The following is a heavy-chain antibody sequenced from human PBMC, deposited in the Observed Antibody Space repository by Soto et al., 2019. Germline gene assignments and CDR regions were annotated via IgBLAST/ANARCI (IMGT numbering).Heavy chain of an antibody. D-gene: IGHD5-18*01. CDR3: TRQETSYGPIDY. Sequence: GGSLRLSCAASGFTFSGSAMHWVRQASGKGLEWVVRIRSKANSYATAYAASVKGRFTFSRDDSKNTAYLQMNSLKTEDTAVYYCTRQETSYGPIDYWGQGTLVTVSS. V-gene: IGHV3-73*01. J-gene: IGHJ4*02. CDR1: GFTFSGSA. CDR2: IRSKANSYAT.